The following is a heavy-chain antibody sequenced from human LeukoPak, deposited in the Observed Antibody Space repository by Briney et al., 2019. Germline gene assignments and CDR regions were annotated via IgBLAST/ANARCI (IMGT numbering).Heavy chain of an antibody. Sequence: GGSLRLSCAASGSTFSSYAMSWVRQAPGKGLEWVSAISGSGGSTYYADSVKSRFTISRDNSKNTLYLQMNSLRAEDTAVYYCAKECCSSTSCSGPLDYWGQGTLVTVSS. V-gene: IGHV3-23*01. CDR1: GSTFSSYA. J-gene: IGHJ4*02. D-gene: IGHD2-2*01. CDR3: AKECCSSTSCSGPLDY. CDR2: ISGSGGST.